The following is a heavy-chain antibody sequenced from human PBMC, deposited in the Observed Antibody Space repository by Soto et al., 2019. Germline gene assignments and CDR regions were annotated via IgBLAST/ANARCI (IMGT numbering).Heavy chain of an antibody. CDR1: GGSFSGYY. CDR3: AREKGSGTHMGFDY. J-gene: IGHJ4*02. V-gene: IGHV4-34*01. CDR2: INHSGST. Sequence: PSETLSLTCAVYGGSFSGYYWSWIRQPPGKGLEWIGEINHSGSTNYNPSLKSRVTISVDTSKNQFSLKLSSVTAADTAVYYCAREKGSGTHMGFDYWGQGTQVTAPQ. D-gene: IGHD3-10*01.